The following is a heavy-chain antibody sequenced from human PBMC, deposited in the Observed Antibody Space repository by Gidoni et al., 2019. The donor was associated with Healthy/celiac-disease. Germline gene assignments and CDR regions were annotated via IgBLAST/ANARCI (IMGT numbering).Heavy chain of an antibody. V-gene: IGHV3-23*01. D-gene: IGHD3-22*01. CDR2: ISGSGGST. Sequence: EVQLLESGDVLVQPGGSLRLSCAASGFTFSSFAMSWVRQAPGKALEWVSAISGSGGSTDYADSVKGRFTSSRDNSKNTLYLQMNSLRAEDTAVYYCAKDRYYDSSGYYSPTPAFDIWGQGTMVTVSS. J-gene: IGHJ3*02. CDR3: AKDRYYDSSGYYSPTPAFDI. CDR1: GFTFSSFA.